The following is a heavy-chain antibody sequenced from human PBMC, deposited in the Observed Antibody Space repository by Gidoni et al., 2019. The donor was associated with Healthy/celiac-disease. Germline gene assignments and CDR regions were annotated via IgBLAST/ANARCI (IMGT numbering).Heavy chain of an antibody. J-gene: IGHJ3*02. Sequence: EVQLVQSGAEVKKPGESLKISCQGSGYRFTSYWIGWVRQMPGKGLEWMGLIYPGDADTRYSPSFQGQVTISADKSISTAYLQWSSLKASDTAMYYCARPQDSSGRDAFDIWGQGTMVTVSS. D-gene: IGHD6-19*01. CDR1: GYRFTSYW. CDR3: ARPQDSSGRDAFDI. V-gene: IGHV5-51*01. CDR2: IYPGDADT.